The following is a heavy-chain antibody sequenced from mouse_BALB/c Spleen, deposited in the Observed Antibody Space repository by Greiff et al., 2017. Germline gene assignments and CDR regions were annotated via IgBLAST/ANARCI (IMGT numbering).Heavy chain of an antibody. Sequence: QVHVKQSGPGLVQPSQSLSITCTVSGFSLTSYGVHWVRQSPGKGLEWLGVIWSGGSTDYNAAFISRLSISKDNSKSQVFFKMNSLQANDTAIYYCARNGNYVDYYAMDYWGQGTSVTVSS. V-gene: IGHV2-2*02. D-gene: IGHD2-1*01. CDR1: GFSLTSYG. J-gene: IGHJ4*01. CDR2: IWSGGST. CDR3: ARNGNYVDYYAMDY.